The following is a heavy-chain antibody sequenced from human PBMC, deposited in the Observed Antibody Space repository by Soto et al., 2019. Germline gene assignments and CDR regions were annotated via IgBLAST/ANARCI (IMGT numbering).Heavy chain of an antibody. Sequence: SETLSLTCAVYGGSFSGYYWSWIRQPPGKGLEWIGEINHSGSTNYNPSLKSRVTISVDTSKNQFSLKLSSVTAADTAVYYCARGMRGAAAGTAQYYNWFDPWGQGTLVTVSS. CDR3: ARGMRGAAAGTAQYYNWFDP. CDR2: INHSGST. J-gene: IGHJ5*02. CDR1: GGSFSGYY. V-gene: IGHV4-34*01. D-gene: IGHD6-13*01.